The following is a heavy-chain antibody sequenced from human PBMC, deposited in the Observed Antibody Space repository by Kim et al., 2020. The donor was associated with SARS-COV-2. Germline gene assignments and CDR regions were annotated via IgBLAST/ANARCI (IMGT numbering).Heavy chain of an antibody. D-gene: IGHD2-15*01. CDR2: IGGNGASI. J-gene: IGHJ4*02. CDR1: GFTFNKYA. CDR3: AKAQAIFCSGGSCFGDYLDF. Sequence: GGSLRLSCAASGFTFNKYAMSWVRQAPGKGLEWVSAIGGNGASIYYADSVKGRFTISRDNSKNTLYLQMNSLRAEDTALYYCAKAQAIFCSGGSCFGDYLDFWGQGIQVTVSS. V-gene: IGHV3-23*01.